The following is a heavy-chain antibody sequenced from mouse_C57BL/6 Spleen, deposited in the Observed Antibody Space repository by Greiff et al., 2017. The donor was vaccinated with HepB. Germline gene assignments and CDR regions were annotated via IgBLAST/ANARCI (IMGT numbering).Heavy chain of an antibody. V-gene: IGHV1-84*01. D-gene: IGHD1-1*01. CDR1: GYTFTDYY. CDR2: IYPGSGNT. Sequence: QVQLKQSGPELVKPGASVKISCKASGYTFTDYYINWVKQRPGQGLEWIGWIYPGSGNTKYNEKFKGKATLTVDTSSSTAYMQLSSLTSEDSAVYFCARSPIHYYGSSYDYAMDYWGQGTSVTVSS. CDR3: ARSPIHYYGSSYDYAMDY. J-gene: IGHJ4*01.